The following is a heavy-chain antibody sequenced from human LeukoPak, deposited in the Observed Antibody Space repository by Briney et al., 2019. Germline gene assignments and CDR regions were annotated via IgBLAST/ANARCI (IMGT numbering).Heavy chain of an antibody. D-gene: IGHD3-22*01. CDR3: ARGPYYYDSRHFDY. CDR2: IYYSGTT. CDR1: GDSISSGGYY. J-gene: IGHJ4*02. Sequence: SETLSLTCTVSGDSISSGGYYWSWIRQHPGKGLEWIGYIYYSGTTYYSPSLKSRLTIPVDTSKNQFSLRLRSVTAADTAVYYCARGPYYYDSRHFDYWGQGTLVTVSS. V-gene: IGHV4-31*03.